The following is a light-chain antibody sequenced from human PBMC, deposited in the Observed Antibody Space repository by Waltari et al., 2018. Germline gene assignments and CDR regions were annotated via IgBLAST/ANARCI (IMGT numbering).Light chain of an antibody. V-gene: IGLV4-69*02. CDR2: VKSDGSH. J-gene: IGLJ3*02. Sequence: QLVLTQSPSASASLGASVNLTCRLSSGHRNYVIAWHQQQPEKGPRYLRRVKSDGSHSKGDGIPDRFSGSSSGAERHLTISSLQSEDEADYYCHTWGTGGDWVFGGGTKLTVL. CDR3: HTWGTGGDWV. CDR1: SGHRNYV.